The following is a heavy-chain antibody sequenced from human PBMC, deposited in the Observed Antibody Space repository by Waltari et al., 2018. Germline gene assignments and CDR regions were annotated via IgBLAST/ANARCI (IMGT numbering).Heavy chain of an antibody. V-gene: IGHV1-69*02. CDR3: ARATNNDYGGTHDAFDI. J-gene: IGHJ3*02. D-gene: IGHD4-17*01. CDR1: GGTFSSYP. Sequence: QVQLVQSGAEVKKPGSSVKVSCKASGGTFSSYPISWVRQAPGPGLEWMGRFIPYLGIANYEQKCQGRVKMTAEKSTSTAYMELSSLRSEETAVYYWARATNNDYGGTHDAFDIWGQGTMVTVSS. CDR2: FIPYLGIA.